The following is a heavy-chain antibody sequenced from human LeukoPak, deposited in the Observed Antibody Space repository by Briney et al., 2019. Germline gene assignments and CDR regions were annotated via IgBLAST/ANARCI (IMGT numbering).Heavy chain of an antibody. V-gene: IGHV4-59*01. CDR1: GDSINSCK. D-gene: IGHD3-10*01. CDR2: ISYSGGT. Sequence: PSETLSLTCSVSGDSINSCKWAWIRQPPGKGLEWIGYISYSGGTNYNPSLKSRVTISLDTSKNQFSLRLSSVTAADTALYYCAREWSSFDYWDRGTLVTVSS. J-gene: IGHJ4*02. CDR3: AREWSSFDY.